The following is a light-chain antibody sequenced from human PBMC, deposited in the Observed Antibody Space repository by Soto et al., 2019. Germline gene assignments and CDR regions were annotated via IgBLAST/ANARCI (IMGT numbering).Light chain of an antibody. CDR3: KQYDIXPPT. J-gene: IGKJ1*01. V-gene: IGKV3-15*01. CDR1: QSVSTN. CDR2: VAS. Sequence: EIVMTQSPAILSVSPGGIATLSCRARQSVSTNVAWFQQKPGQTPRLLFNVASTRATGIPARFTGSGSGTEFILTISSLQSEDFAVYYCKQYDIXPPTCGQGTKV.